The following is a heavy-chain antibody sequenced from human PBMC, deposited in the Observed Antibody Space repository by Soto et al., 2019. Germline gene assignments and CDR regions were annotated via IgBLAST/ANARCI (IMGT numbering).Heavy chain of an antibody. V-gene: IGHV3-21*06. J-gene: IGHJ4*02. CDR1: GFTFTRYS. Sequence: LRLSCAASGFTFTRYSMNWVRQAPGKGLEWVSSISSTTNYIYYGDSMKGRFTISRDNAKNSLYLEMNSLRAEDAAVYYCARESEDLTSNFDYWGQGTLVTVSS. CDR3: ARESEDLTSNFDY. CDR2: ISSTTNYI.